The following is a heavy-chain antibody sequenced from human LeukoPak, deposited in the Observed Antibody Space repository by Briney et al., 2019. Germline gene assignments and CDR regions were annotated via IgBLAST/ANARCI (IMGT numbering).Heavy chain of an antibody. CDR1: GFTLSDSG. V-gene: IGHV3-30*04. D-gene: IGHD3-16*01. CDR3: ATSIERSTWGSHALDF. J-gene: IGHJ4*02. CDR2: LSYDGSLK. Sequence: GTSLRLSCTGSGFTLSDSGMHWVRQAPGKGLEWMAILSYDGSLKYYADSVKGRFTISRDNSKNTLYLQMNSLRVEDTAVYYCATSIERSTWGSHALDFWGQGTLVTVSS.